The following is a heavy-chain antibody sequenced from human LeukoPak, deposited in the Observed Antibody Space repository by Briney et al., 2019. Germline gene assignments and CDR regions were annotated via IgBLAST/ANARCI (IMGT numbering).Heavy chain of an antibody. Sequence: ASVKVSCKASGYTFTSYYMHWVRQAPGQGLEWMGIINPSGGSTSYAQKFQGRVTMTRDTSTSTVYKELSSLRSEDTAVYYCAREGSIAAAGTPRLPRFDYWGQGTLVTVSS. CDR2: INPSGGST. D-gene: IGHD6-13*01. V-gene: IGHV1-46*01. CDR1: GYTFTSYY. CDR3: AREGSIAAAGTPRLPRFDY. J-gene: IGHJ4*02.